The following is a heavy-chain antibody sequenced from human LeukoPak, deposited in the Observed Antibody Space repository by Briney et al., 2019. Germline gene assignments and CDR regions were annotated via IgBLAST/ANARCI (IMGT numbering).Heavy chain of an antibody. CDR3: ARGRRLWFGEASRFDP. D-gene: IGHD3-10*01. V-gene: IGHV4-34*01. J-gene: IGHJ5*02. Sequence: SETLSLTCAVYGGSFSGYYWSWIRQPPGKGLGWIGEINHSGSTNYNPSLKSRVTISVDTSKNQFSLKLSSVTAADTAVYYCARGRRLWFGEASRFDPWGQGTLVTASS. CDR2: INHSGST. CDR1: GGSFSGYY.